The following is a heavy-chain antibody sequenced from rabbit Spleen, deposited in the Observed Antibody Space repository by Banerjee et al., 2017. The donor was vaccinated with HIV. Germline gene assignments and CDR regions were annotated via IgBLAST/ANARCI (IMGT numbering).Heavy chain of an antibody. CDR2: IYAGNSGST. V-gene: IGHV1S45*01. D-gene: IGHD3-1*01. Sequence: QEQLEESGGDLVKPEGSLTLTCTASGFTISNYHMGWVRQAPGKGLEWIACIYAGNSGSTYYASWAKGRFTISKTSSTTVTLQMTSLTAADTATYFCARDGLAGGPAAFDLWGPGTLVTVS. J-gene: IGHJ4*01. CDR3: ARDGLAGGPAAFDL. CDR1: GFTISNYH.